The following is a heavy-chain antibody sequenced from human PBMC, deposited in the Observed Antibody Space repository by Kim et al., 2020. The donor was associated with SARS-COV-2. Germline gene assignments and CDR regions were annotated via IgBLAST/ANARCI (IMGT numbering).Heavy chain of an antibody. Sequence: ATAYAASVKGRFSISRDDSKNTAYLEMNSLKTDDTAVYYCTCGVATPGDFWGQGTLVTVSS. J-gene: IGHJ4*02. V-gene: IGHV3-73*01. D-gene: IGHD5-12*01. CDR2: AT. CDR3: TCGVATPGDF.